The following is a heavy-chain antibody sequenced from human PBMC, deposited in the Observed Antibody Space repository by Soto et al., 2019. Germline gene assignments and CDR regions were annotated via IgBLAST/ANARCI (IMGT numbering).Heavy chain of an antibody. V-gene: IGHV1-3*01. CDR1: GYTFTSYA. D-gene: IGHD3-3*01. Sequence: GASVKVSCKASGYTFTSYAMHWVRQAPGQGLEWMGWINAGNGNTKYSQKFQGRVTITRDTSASTAYMELSSLRSEDTAVYYCARDLYDFWSGFTHYMDVWGQGTTATVSS. CDR2: INAGNGNT. CDR3: ARDLYDFWSGFTHYMDV. J-gene: IGHJ6*02.